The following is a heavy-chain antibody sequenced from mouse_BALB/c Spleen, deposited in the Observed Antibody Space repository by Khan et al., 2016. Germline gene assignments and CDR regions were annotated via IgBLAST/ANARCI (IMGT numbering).Heavy chain of an antibody. CDR1: GYTFTDYD. CDR3: ACLLVFTTGFAY. J-gene: IGHJ3*01. V-gene: IGHV1-84*02. Sequence: QVQLQQSGPELVKPGASVKISCKASGYTFTDYDINWVKQKPGQGLEWIGLINPCSGNTKYNEKFKGKATLTVDTSSSTAYKQRSDLLSEDTAVYFWACLLVFTTGFAYWGRGTLVTDSA. D-gene: IGHD2-12*01. CDR2: INPCSGNT.